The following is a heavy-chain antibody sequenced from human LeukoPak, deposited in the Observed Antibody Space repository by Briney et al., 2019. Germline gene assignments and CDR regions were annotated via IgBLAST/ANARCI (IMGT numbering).Heavy chain of an antibody. CDR2: IDGDDDE. J-gene: IGHJ4*02. V-gene: IGHV2-5*02. CDR3: AHFAGGYSNFDF. Sequence: SGTTMVKTTPTLRLTCTCSGLSLSTSGVGVSWIRQPPGKALEWLAYIDGDDDERYSPSLKSRLTITKATSKNQVVVIMTDMDPVDAATYYCAHFAGGYSNFDFWGQGTLVTVSS. CDR1: GLSLSTSGVG. D-gene: IGHD1-26*01.